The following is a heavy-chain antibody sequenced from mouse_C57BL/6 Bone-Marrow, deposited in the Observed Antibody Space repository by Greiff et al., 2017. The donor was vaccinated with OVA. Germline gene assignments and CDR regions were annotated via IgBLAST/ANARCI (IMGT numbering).Heavy chain of an antibody. Sequence: VQLQQSGAELVRPGSSVKMSCKTSGYTFTSYGINWVKQRPGQGLEWIGYIYIGAGYTEYNEKFTGKATLTSATSSSTAYMQLSSLTYEDSTIYFCARDPYDIDYWGQGTTLTVSS. J-gene: IGHJ2*01. D-gene: IGHD2-12*01. V-gene: IGHV1-58*01. CDR3: ARDPYDIDY. CDR2: IYIGAGYT. CDR1: GYTFTSYG.